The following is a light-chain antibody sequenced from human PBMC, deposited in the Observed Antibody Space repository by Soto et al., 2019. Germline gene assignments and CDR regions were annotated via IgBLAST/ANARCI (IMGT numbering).Light chain of an antibody. V-gene: IGKV2-28*01. CDR3: MQALLPPLT. CDR2: LGS. J-gene: IGKJ3*01. CDR1: QSLLHSNGCNY. Sequence: DIVMTQSPLSLPVTPGEPASISCRSSQSLLHSNGCNYLDWYLQKPGQSPQLLIYLGSDRASGVPDRFSGSGSGTDFTLKISRVEAEDVGVYYCMQALLPPLTFGHGTNVDMK.